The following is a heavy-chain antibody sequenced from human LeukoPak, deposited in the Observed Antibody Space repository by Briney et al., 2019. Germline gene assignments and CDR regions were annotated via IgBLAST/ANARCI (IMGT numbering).Heavy chain of an antibody. CDR2: LSHGGST. V-gene: IGHV4-61*01. J-gene: IGHJ4*02. CDR3: ARVRQDYYGSGSYFDY. CDR1: GVSVGSNNYY. Sequence: SETLSLTCAVSGVSVGSNNYYWTWIRQSPGRGLEWIGSLSHGGSTNYNPSLKSRVTISVDTSKNQLSLRLSSVTAADTAVYYCARVRQDYYGSGSYFDYWGQGTLVTVSS. D-gene: IGHD3-10*01.